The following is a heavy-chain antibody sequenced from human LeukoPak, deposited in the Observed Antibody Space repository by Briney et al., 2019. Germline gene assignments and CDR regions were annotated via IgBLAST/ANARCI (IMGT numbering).Heavy chain of an antibody. V-gene: IGHV3-13*01. CDR2: IGTAGDT. CDR1: GFTFSSYD. J-gene: IGHJ4*02. Sequence: PGGSLRLSCAASGFTFSSYDMHWVRQATGKGLEWVSAIGTAGDTYYPGSVKGRFTISRENAKNSLYLQMNSLRAGDTAVYYCARGRGYSSGWYYFDYWGQGTLVTVSS. CDR3: ARGRGYSSGWYYFDY. D-gene: IGHD6-19*01.